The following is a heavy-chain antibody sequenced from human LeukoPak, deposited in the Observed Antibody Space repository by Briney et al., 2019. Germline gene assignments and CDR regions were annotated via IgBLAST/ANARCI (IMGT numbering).Heavy chain of an antibody. Sequence: SETLSLTCTISGGSISSGGYYWSWIRQHPGKGLEWIGYMYYGGSTYYNPSLKSRVTMSTSTSKNQFSPNLSSVTAADTAVYYCARSPTTVTTNWFDSWGQGILVTVSS. D-gene: IGHD4-17*01. V-gene: IGHV4-31*03. CDR1: GGSISSGGYY. CDR3: ARSPTTVTTNWFDS. J-gene: IGHJ5*01. CDR2: MYYGGST.